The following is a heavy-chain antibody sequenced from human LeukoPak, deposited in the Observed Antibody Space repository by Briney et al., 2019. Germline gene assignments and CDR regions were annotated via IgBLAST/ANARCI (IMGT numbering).Heavy chain of an antibody. CDR2: IIPIFGTA. Sequence: SVKVSCKASGGTFSSYAISWVRQAPGQGLEWMGGIIPIFGTANYAQKFQGRVTITADESTSTAYMELSSLRSEDTAVYYCAREDPGLLTSGGYYFDYWGQGTLVTVSS. CDR1: GGTFSSYA. V-gene: IGHV1-69*13. J-gene: IGHJ4*02. D-gene: IGHD2-15*01. CDR3: AREDPGLLTSGGYYFDY.